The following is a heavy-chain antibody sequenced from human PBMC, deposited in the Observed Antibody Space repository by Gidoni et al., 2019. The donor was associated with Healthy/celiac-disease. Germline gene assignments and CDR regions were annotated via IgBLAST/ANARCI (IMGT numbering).Heavy chain of an antibody. D-gene: IGHD2-21*02. V-gene: IGHV1-69*01. CDR1: GGTFSSYA. Sequence: QVQLVQSGAEVRKPGSSAKVSCKASGGTFSSYAISRVRQAPGQGLEWMGGIIPIFGTANYAQKFQGRVTITADESTSTAYMELSSLRSEDTAVYYCARDGCGGDCYSHYYGMDVWGQGTRVTVS. CDR3: ARDGCGGDCYSHYYGMDV. J-gene: IGHJ6*02. CDR2: IIPIFGTA.